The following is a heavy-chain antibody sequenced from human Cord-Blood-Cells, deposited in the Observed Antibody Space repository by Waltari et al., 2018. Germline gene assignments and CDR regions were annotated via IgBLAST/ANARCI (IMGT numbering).Heavy chain of an antibody. D-gene: IGHD6-19*01. V-gene: IGHV3-53*04. Sequence: EVQLVESGGGLVQPGGSLRLSCAASGFTVSSNYMSWVRQAPGKGLEWVSVIYSGGSTYDADSVKGRFTISRHNSKTTLYRQMNSLIAEDTAVYYCASGAVADAFDIWGQGTMVTVSS. J-gene: IGHJ3*02. CDR2: IYSGGST. CDR3: ASGAVADAFDI. CDR1: GFTVSSNY.